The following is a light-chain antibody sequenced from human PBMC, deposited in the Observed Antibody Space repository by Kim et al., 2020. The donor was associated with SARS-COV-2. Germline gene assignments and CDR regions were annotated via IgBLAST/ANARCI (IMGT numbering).Light chain of an antibody. CDR1: SGSVSTSYY. CDR3: VLYMGSGISV. J-gene: IGLJ2*01. CDR2: STN. Sequence: QTEVTQEPSFSVSPGGTVTLTCGLSSGSVSTSYYPSWYQQTPGQAPRTLIYSTNTRSSGVPDRFSGSILGNKAALTITGAQADDESDYYCVLYMGSGISVFGGGTQLTVL. V-gene: IGLV8-61*01.